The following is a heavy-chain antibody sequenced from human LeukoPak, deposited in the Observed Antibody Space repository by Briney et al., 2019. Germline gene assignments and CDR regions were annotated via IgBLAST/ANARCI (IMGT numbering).Heavy chain of an antibody. D-gene: IGHD3-22*01. V-gene: IGHV1-8*01. J-gene: IGHJ3*02. CDR3: ARRPSYYYDSSGYDDAFDI. Sequence: ASVKVSCKASGYTFTSYDINWVRQATGQGLEWMGWMNPNSGNTGYAQKFQGRVTMTRNTSISTAYMELSSLRSGDTAVYYCARRPSYYYDSSGYDDAFDIWGQGTMVTVSS. CDR1: GYTFTSYD. CDR2: MNPNSGNT.